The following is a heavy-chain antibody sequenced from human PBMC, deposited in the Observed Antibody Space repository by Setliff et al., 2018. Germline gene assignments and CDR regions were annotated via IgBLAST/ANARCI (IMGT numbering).Heavy chain of an antibody. CDR2: IRVYDGYT. V-gene: IGHV1-18*01. J-gene: IGHJ4*02. CDR1: GYMFTTYG. Sequence: ASVKVSCKTSGYMFTTYGISWVRQDPGQGLEWMGWIRVYDGYTDYAQKFQGRVTMTKDTSTTTVYMELRSLTSDDTAVYYCARGPLDFVVVPAAAKFDSWGQGTLVTVSS. D-gene: IGHD2-2*01. CDR3: ARGPLDFVVVPAAAKFDS.